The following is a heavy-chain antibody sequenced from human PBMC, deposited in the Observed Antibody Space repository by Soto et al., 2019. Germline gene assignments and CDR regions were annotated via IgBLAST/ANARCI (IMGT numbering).Heavy chain of an antibody. CDR2: IYHSGST. J-gene: IGHJ6*03. Sequence: SETLSLTCTVSGGSISSGGYYWSWLRQHPGKGLEWIGDIYHSGSTYYNPSLKSRVTISVDTSKNQFSLKLSSVTAADTAVYYCASRLRYVVGNDYYYYYMDVWGKGTTVTVSS. D-gene: IGHD1-26*01. V-gene: IGHV4-31*03. CDR1: GGSISSGGYY. CDR3: ASRLRYVVGNDYYYYYMDV.